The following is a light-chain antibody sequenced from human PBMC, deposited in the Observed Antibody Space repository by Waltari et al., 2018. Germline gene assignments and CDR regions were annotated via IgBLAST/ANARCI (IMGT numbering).Light chain of an antibody. CDR3: MQATHWPRT. V-gene: IGKV2-30*01. Sequence: DVVRTQSQLPRPVTLGKPAPISCSSSQSLVYSDGNTYLNWFQHRPGQSPRRLIHKVSYRDSGVPDRFSGSGSGTDFTLILSRVEAEDVGIYYCMQATHWPRTFGQGTKVEIK. CDR1: QSLVYSDGNTY. J-gene: IGKJ1*01. CDR2: KVS.